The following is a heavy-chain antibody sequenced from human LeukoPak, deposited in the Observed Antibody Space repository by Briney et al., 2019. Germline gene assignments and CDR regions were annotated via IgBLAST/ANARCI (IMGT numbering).Heavy chain of an antibody. Sequence: GGSLRLSCSASGFTFSSSWMHWVRQAPGKGLVWVSRINSDGNNRNYADSVKGRFTISRDNAKNALYLQMDNLRAEDAAVYHCARPQDGYNGFDCWGQGTLVTVSS. V-gene: IGHV3-74*01. D-gene: IGHD5-24*01. CDR2: INSDGNNR. CDR1: GFTFSSSW. J-gene: IGHJ4*02. CDR3: ARPQDGYNGFDC.